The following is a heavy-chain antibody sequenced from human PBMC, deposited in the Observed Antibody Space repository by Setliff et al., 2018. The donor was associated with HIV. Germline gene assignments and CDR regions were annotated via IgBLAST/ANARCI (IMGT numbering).Heavy chain of an antibody. Sequence: GGSLRLSCAASGFTFSNAWMSWVRQAPGKGLEWVGRIRSKADGGTTHYAAPVKGRFTISRDDSQNTLYLQMNSLKTEDTAVYYCQTNYYDTSGYYYEARNYFEYWGQGTLVTVSS. J-gene: IGHJ4*02. CDR3: QTNYYDTSGYYYEARNYFEY. D-gene: IGHD3-22*01. V-gene: IGHV3-15*01. CDR2: IRSKADGGTT. CDR1: GFTFSNAW.